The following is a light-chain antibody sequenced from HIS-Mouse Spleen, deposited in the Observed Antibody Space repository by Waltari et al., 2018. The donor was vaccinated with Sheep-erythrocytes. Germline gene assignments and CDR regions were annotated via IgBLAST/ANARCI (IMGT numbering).Light chain of an antibody. CDR3: CSYAGSYTFVV. Sequence: QSALTQPRSVSGSPGQSVTLSFTGTSSDVGAVNYVPWYQQHPGQAPKLMIYDVSKRPSGVPDRFSGSKSGNTASLTISGLQAEDEADYYCCSYAGSYTFVVFGGGTKLTVL. J-gene: IGLJ2*01. V-gene: IGLV2-11*01. CDR1: SSDVGAVNY. CDR2: DVS.